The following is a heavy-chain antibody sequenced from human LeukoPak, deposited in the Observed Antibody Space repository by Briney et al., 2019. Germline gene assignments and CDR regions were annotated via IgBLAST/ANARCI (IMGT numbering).Heavy chain of an antibody. CDR1: GASLSGYY. D-gene: IGHD2-2*01. CDR3: ARGHIVVVPAARGWFDP. Sequence: PETLSLTCAVYGASLSGYYWSWIRQPPAKGLEWIGEVNHRGSTNYDPSLKSRVTISADTSKNQFSLKLSSVTAADTAVYYCARGHIVVVPAARGWFDPWGQGTLVTVSS. V-gene: IGHV4-34*01. J-gene: IGHJ5*02. CDR2: VNHRGST.